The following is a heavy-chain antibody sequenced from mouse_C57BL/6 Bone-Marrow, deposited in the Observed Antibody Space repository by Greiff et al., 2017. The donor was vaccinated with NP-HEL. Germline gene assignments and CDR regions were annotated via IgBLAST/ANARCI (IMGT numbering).Heavy chain of an antibody. CDR3: AGYDASPFAY. J-gene: IGHJ3*01. V-gene: IGHV5-6*01. Sequence: EVQLVESGGDLVKPGGSLKLSCAASGFTFSSYGMSWVRQTPDKRLEWVATISSGGSYTYYPASVKGRFTISRDNAKNTLYLQMSSLKSEDTAMYYCAGYDASPFAYWGQGTLVTVSA. CDR1: GFTFSSYG. CDR2: ISSGGSYT. D-gene: IGHD2-2*01.